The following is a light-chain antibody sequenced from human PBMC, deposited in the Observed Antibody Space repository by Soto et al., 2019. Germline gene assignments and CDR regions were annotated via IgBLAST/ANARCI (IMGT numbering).Light chain of an antibody. CDR1: QGISSY. CDR2: AAS. Sequence: AIRMTQSPSSLSASTGDRVTITCRASQGISSYLAWYQQKPGKAPKLLIYAASTLQSGVPSRFSGSGSGTDFTLTIRSLQPEDFATYYCQQGASFPRTFGGGTKVDIK. J-gene: IGKJ4*01. CDR3: QQGASFPRT. V-gene: IGKV1-8*01.